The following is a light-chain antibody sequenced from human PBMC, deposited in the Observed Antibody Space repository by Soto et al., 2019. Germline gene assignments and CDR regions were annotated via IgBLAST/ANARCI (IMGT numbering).Light chain of an antibody. CDR3: QQSITAPLT. Sequence: DIQMTQSPSSLSASVGDRVTITCRASQSIDNYLNWYQQKSGKAPQLLIYSASHLQSGVPSRFSGGGYGTDFILTISSLQPEDSAIYFCQQSITAPLTFSGGTKVEIK. CDR1: QSIDNY. V-gene: IGKV1-39*01. CDR2: SAS. J-gene: IGKJ4*01.